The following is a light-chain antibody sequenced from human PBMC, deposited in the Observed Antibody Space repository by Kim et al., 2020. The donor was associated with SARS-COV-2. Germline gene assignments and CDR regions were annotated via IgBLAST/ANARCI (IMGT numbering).Light chain of an antibody. CDR3: QQYNNWPLT. CDR2: GAS. CDR1: QSVSSN. Sequence: VTPGERATLSRRPSQSVSSNLAWYQQKPGQAPRLLIYGASTRATGIPARFSGSGSGTEFTLTISSLQSEDFAVYYCQQYNNWPLTFGQGTKVDIK. V-gene: IGKV3-15*01. J-gene: IGKJ1*01.